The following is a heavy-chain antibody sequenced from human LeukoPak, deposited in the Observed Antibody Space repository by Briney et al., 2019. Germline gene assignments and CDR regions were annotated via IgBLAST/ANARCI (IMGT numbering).Heavy chain of an antibody. D-gene: IGHD3-10*02. CDR1: GFTFSSFA. CDR2: IFNGGGEI. V-gene: IGHV3-23*01. J-gene: IGHJ6*04. Sequence: GGSLRLSCAASGFTFSSFAMIWVRQPPGKGLEWVSSIFNGGGEIHYADSVRGRFTISRDNSKNTLSLQMNSLRAEDTAIYYCAELGITMIGGVWGKGTTVTISS. CDR3: AELGITMIGGV.